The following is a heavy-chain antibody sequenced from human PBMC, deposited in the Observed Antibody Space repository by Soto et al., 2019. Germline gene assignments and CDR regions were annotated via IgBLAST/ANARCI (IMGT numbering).Heavy chain of an antibody. D-gene: IGHD2-2*02. V-gene: IGHV3-33*01. J-gene: IGHJ6*02. CDR2: IWYDGSNK. CDR3: AREDIVVVPAAIPYYYYYGMDV. CDR1: GFTFSSYG. Sequence: PGGSLRLSCAASGFTFSSYGMHWVRQAPGKGLEWVAVIWYDGSNKYYADSVKGRFTISRDNSKNTLYLQMNSLRAEDTAVYYCAREDIVVVPAAIPYYYYYGMDVWGQGTTVTVSS.